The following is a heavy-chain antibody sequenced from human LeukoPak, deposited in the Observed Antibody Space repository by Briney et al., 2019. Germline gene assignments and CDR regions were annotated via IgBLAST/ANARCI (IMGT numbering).Heavy chain of an antibody. D-gene: IGHD2/OR15-2a*01. V-gene: IGHV1-2*02. CDR1: GYTLNDYY. J-gene: IGHJ4*02. CDR3: ARDLIARRFSGHTRPSSMALDY. CDR2: INPNSGGT. Sequence: GAPVKVSCKASGYTLNDYYIHWVRQAPGQGLEWMGWINPNSGGTKFPQTFQDRVTMTWDTSISTAYMEFSGLTSDDTAVYFCARDLIARRFSGHTRPSSMALDYWGQGTLVTVSS.